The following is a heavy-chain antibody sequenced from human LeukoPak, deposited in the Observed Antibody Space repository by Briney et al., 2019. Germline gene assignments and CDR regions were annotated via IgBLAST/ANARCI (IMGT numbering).Heavy chain of an antibody. D-gene: IGHD6-19*01. J-gene: IGHJ4*02. Sequence: SETLSLSCAVYGGSFSGYYWSWIRQPPGKGLEWIGYIYHSGSTYYNPSLKSRVTISVDRSKNQFSLKLSSVTAADTAVYYCAREYSGWYDYWGQGTLVTVSS. CDR2: IYHSGST. CDR1: GGSFSGYY. V-gene: IGHV4-34*01. CDR3: AREYSGWYDY.